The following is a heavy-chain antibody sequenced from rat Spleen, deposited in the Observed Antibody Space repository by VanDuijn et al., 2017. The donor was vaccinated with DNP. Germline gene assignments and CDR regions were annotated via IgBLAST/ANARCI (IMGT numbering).Heavy chain of an antibody. V-gene: IGHV5S13*01. CDR3: ARVNNNLYYGLDA. CDR2: ISTSGEYA. CDR1: GFTFNKYG. D-gene: IGHD1-10*01. Sequence: EVQLVESGGGLVQPGRSLKLSCAASGFTFNKYGMAWVRQAPTKGLEWVASISTSGEYAHYRDSVKGRFTISRDNSKNTQYLQMNSLKSEDTATYYCARVNNNLYYGLDAWGQGTSVTVSS. J-gene: IGHJ4*01.